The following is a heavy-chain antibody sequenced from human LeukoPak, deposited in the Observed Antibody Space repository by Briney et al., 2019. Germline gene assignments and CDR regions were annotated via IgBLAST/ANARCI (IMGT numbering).Heavy chain of an antibody. CDR2: ISGSGGST. CDR3: AKGGFPELRFLEWLFD. V-gene: IGHV3-23*01. Sequence: GGSLRLSCAASGFTFSSYAMSWVRQAPGKGLEWVSAISGSGGSTYYADSVKGRFTISRGNSKNTLYLQMNSLRAEDTAVYYCAKGGFPELRFLEWLFDWGQGTLVTVSS. D-gene: IGHD3-3*01. CDR1: GFTFSSYA. J-gene: IGHJ4*02.